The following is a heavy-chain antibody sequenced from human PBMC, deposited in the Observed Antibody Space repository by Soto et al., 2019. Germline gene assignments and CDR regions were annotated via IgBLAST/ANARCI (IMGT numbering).Heavy chain of an antibody. CDR1: GYIFTSHA. D-gene: IGHD6-13*01. Sequence: ASVKVSCKASGYIFTSHAIHWVRQAPGQRFEWMGWINTGNGDTKSSQKFQGRVTISGDTSASTAYMELSGLRAEDTAVYYCARELGAAAGGYYYYGMDVWGQGTTVTVSS. CDR2: INTGNGDT. J-gene: IGHJ6*02. CDR3: ARELGAAAGGYYYYGMDV. V-gene: IGHV1-3*04.